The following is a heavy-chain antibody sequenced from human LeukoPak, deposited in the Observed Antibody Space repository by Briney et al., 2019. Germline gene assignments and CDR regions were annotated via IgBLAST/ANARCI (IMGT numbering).Heavy chain of an antibody. V-gene: IGHV3-15*01. CDR1: GFTFSNAW. CDR3: TTRTAYYDFWSGYYFDY. Sequence: GGSLRLSCAASGFTFSNAWMSWVRQAPGKGLEWVGRIKSKTDGGTTDYAAPVKGRFTIPRDDSKNTLYLQMNSLKTEDTAVYYCTTRTAYYDFWSGYYFDYWGQGTLVTVSS. J-gene: IGHJ4*02. CDR2: IKSKTDGGTT. D-gene: IGHD3-3*01.